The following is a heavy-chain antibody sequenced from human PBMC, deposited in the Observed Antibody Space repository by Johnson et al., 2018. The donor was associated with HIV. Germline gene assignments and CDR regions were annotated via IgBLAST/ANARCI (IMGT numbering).Heavy chain of an antibody. V-gene: IGHV3-64*04. Sequence: QVQLVESGGGLVQPGGSLRLSCAASGFTFSSYAMHWVRQAPGKGLEYVSGISSTGGSTYYADSVKGRFTISRDNPKNTLYLQMNSLRVEDTAVYYCARDRGSAFDIWGQGTMVTVSS. CDR3: ARDRGSAFDI. D-gene: IGHD3-10*01. CDR2: ISSTGGST. CDR1: GFTFSSYA. J-gene: IGHJ3*02.